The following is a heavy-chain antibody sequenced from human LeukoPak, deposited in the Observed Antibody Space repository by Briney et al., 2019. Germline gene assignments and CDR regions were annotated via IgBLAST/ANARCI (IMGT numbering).Heavy chain of an antibody. CDR3: ARGPLRTDVY. CDR2: INQDGSEK. Sequence: GGSLRLSCAASGFTFSKYWMNWVRQAPGKGLEWVANINQDGSEKYYVDSVKGRFTISRDNAKNSLYLQMNSLRAEDTAVYYCARGPLRTDVYWGQGTLVTVSS. V-gene: IGHV3-7*05. D-gene: IGHD2-8*01. CDR1: GFTFSKYW. J-gene: IGHJ4*02.